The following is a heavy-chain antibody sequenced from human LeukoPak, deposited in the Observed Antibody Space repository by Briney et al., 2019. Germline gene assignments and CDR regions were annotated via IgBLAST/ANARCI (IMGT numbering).Heavy chain of an antibody. CDR1: GGSFSGYY. D-gene: IGHD5-18*01. Sequence: SETLSLTCAVYGGSFSGYYWSWIRQPPGKGLEWIEEINHSGSTNYNPSLKSRVTISVDTSKNQFSLKLSSVTAADTAVYYCARGQRYGRTEGTRLRYSYAPFDYWGQGTLVTVSS. CDR3: ARGQRYGRTEGTRLRYSYAPFDY. CDR2: INHSGST. J-gene: IGHJ4*02. V-gene: IGHV4-34*01.